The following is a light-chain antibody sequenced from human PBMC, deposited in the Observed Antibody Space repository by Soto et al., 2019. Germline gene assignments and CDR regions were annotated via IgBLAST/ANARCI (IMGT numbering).Light chain of an antibody. J-gene: IGKJ3*01. CDR1: QSISSNY. Sequence: EIVLTQSPGTLSLSPGERATLSCRASQSISSNYLAWYQQKPGQAPRLVIYGASSRATGIPDRFSGSGSGTDFILTISRLEPEDFAVYYCQQYGRSPFTFGPGTKVDIK. CDR3: QQYGRSPFT. V-gene: IGKV3-20*01. CDR2: GAS.